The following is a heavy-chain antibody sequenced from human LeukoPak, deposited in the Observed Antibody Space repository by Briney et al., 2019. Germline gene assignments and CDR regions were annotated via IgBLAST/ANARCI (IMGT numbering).Heavy chain of an antibody. V-gene: IGHV4-4*07. CDR1: GVSISSYY. D-gene: IGHD5-18*01. J-gene: IGHJ5*02. CDR3: AREAYSYGYPFGP. Sequence: SETLSLTCTVSGVSISSYYWNWIRQPAGKGLEWIGRIHTSGSTNYSPSLKSRVTMSVDTSKDQFSLKLSSVTAADTAVYYCAREAYSYGYPFGPWGQGILVTVSS. CDR2: IHTSGST.